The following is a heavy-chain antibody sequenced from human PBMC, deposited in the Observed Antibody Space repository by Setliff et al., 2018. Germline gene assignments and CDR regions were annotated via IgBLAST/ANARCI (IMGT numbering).Heavy chain of an antibody. D-gene: IGHD3-16*01. CDR1: GYTFTTYT. CDR2: INPKTGGT. Sequence: ASVKVSCKASGYTFTTYTMNWVRRAPGQGLEWMGWINPKTGGTNLAQKFQGWVSMTRDTSITTAYMELSRLTSDDMAVYFCARSDHLVVDGFDVWGQGTMVTVSS. V-gene: IGHV1-2*04. CDR3: ARSDHLVVDGFDV. J-gene: IGHJ3*01.